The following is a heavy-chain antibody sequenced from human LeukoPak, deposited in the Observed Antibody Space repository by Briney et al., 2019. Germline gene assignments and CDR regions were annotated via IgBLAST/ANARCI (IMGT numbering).Heavy chain of an antibody. CDR1: GYSFTSYW. Sequence: GESLKISCKGSGYSFTSYWIGWVRQMPGKGLEWMGIIYPGDSDTRYSPSFQGQVTISADKSISTAYLQWSSLKASDTAMYYCARDQGTMVLKYYFDYWGQGALVTVSS. V-gene: IGHV5-51*01. D-gene: IGHD1-1*01. CDR3: ARDQGTMVLKYYFDY. J-gene: IGHJ4*02. CDR2: IYPGDSDT.